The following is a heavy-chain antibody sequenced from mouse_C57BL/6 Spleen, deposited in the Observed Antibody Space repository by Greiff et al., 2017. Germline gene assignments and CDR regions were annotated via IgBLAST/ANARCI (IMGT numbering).Heavy chain of an antibody. V-gene: IGHV1-22*01. Sequence: VQLQQSGPELVKPGASVKMSCKASGYTFTDYNMHWVKQSHGKSLEWIGYINPNNGGTSYNQKFKGKATLTVNKSSSTAYMELRSLTSEDSAVYYCANGSSYPAWFAYWGQGTLVTVSA. CDR2: INPNNGGT. D-gene: IGHD1-1*01. CDR1: GYTFTDYN. CDR3: ANGSSYPAWFAY. J-gene: IGHJ3*01.